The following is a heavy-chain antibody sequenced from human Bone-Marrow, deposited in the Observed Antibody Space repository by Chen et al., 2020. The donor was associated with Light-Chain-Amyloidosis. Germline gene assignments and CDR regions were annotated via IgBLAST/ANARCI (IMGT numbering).Heavy chain of an antibody. CDR2: INPSGGST. D-gene: IGHD7-27*01. CDR3: VKGGTLTVYFFDS. CDR1: GYIFTSYY. J-gene: IGHJ4*02. V-gene: IGHV1-46*01. Sequence: QVQLVQSGGEVRKPGASVKVSCKTSGYIFTSYYLHWVRQAPGQGLEWMGVINPSGGSTHYAQNFQDRVIMTSDRSTTTVYMELSSLRSDDTAVYYCVKGGTLTVYFFDSWGQGTLVTVSS.